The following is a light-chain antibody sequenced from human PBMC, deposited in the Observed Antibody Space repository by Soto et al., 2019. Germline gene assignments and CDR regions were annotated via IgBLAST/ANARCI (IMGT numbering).Light chain of an antibody. CDR1: SSDVGGYNY. CDR2: EVS. CDR3: TSYTTSSARVV. Sequence: QAVVTQPASVSGSPGQSITISCTGTSSDVGGYNYVSWYQQHPGKAPKLMIYEVSHRPSGVSNRFSGSKSGITASLTISGLQAEDEADYYCTSYTTSSARVVFGGGTKLTVL. V-gene: IGLV2-14*01. J-gene: IGLJ2*01.